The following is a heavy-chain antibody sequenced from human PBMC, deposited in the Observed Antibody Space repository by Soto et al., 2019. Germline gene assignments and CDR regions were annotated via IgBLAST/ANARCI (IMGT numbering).Heavy chain of an antibody. Sequence: EVQLVESGGGSAQPGVSLRLSCAASGFTFSGYSMKWVRQAPGKGLEWVSYISTSSSTIYYADSVRGRFTISRDDAKSSLYLQMNSLRAEDTAVYYCARESSGWWSDYWGQGTLVTVSS. J-gene: IGHJ4*02. CDR1: GFTFSGYS. D-gene: IGHD6-19*01. CDR3: ARESSGWWSDY. V-gene: IGHV3-48*01. CDR2: ISTSSSTI.